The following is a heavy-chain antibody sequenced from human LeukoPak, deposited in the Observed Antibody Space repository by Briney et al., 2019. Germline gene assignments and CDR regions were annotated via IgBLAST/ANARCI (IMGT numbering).Heavy chain of an antibody. D-gene: IGHD3-22*01. J-gene: IGHJ5*02. CDR1: GFTLRSYD. V-gene: IGHV3-23*01. CDR3: AKGAFYDSSGYLTNWFDP. Sequence: GGSLRLSCAASGFTLRSYDMSWVRQAPGKGLEWVSAISGSGGSTYYADSVKGRFTISRDNSKNTLYLQMNSLRAEDTAVYYCAKGAFYDSSGYLTNWFDPWGQGTLVTVSS. CDR2: ISGSGGST.